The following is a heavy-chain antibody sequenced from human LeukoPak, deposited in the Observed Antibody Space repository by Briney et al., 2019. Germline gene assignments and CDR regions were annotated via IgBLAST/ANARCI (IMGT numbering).Heavy chain of an antibody. V-gene: IGHV4-59*01. Sequence: PSQTRSLTCTVSGGSISIYYSSWIRQPQGNGIEWIGNLYYNIDAWSKSSLKSRVTTSVDTSKSEFSLRLSSVTAADTAVYYCARWSDCGGDCHILDYWGQGILVTVSS. CDR1: GGSISIYY. CDR3: ARWSDCGGDCHILDY. J-gene: IGHJ4*02. D-gene: IGHD2-21*02. CDR2: LYYNIDA.